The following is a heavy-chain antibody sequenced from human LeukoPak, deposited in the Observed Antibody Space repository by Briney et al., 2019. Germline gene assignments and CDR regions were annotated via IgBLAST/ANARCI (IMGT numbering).Heavy chain of an antibody. CDR1: GGTVISYA. CDR3: ARREVKAAPDDYYYYGMDV. D-gene: IGHD6-13*01. CDR2: IIPIFGTA. Sequence: ASVKVSCKASGGTVISYAISGVGQAPGQGGEGRGGIIPIFGTANYAQKFQGRVTITADESTSTAYMELSSLRSEDTAVYYCARREVKAAPDDYYYYGMDVWGKGTTVTVSS. V-gene: IGHV1-69*13. J-gene: IGHJ6*04.